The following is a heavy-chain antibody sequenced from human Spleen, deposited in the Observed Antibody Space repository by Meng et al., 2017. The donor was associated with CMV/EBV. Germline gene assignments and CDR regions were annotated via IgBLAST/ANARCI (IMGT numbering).Heavy chain of an antibody. V-gene: IGHV3-74*01. Sequence: GESLKISCAASGFTFSGYWMHWVRQDPGKGLVWVSRISSDGSSTSYADSVKGRFTSSRDNAKNTLYLQMNSLRAEDTAVYYCARGRTPSFYYGMEVWGQGTTVTVSS. J-gene: IGHJ6*02. CDR3: ARGRTPSFYYGMEV. CDR2: ISSDGSST. D-gene: IGHD1-14*01. CDR1: GFTFSGYW.